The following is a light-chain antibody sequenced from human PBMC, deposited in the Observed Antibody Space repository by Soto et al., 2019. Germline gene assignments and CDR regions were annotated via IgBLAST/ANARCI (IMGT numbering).Light chain of an antibody. CDR3: QQYNSVSPGGS. V-gene: IGKV1-5*03. CDR1: QSISSW. CDR2: KAS. Sequence: DIQMTQSPSTLSASVGDRVTITCRASQSISSWLAWYQQKPGKAPKLLIYKASSLDAGFPSSFSGSGSGTEFTLTISSLQPDDFATFFCQQYNSVSPGGSFGQGTKLQIK. J-gene: IGKJ2*01.